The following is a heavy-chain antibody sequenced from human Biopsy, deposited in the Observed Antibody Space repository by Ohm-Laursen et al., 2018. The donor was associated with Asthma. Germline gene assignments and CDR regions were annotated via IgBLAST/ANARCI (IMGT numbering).Heavy chain of an antibody. V-gene: IGHV1-69*13. CDR2: IIPVFGKS. D-gene: IGHD4-17*01. Sequence: AASVTVSCKASGGTFSRYAISWVRQAPGQGLEWMGGIIPVFGKSNYAQKFQGRVTFTADGSTSSAYMELSSLTSEDSAVYYCAREVSTVDYGYYYFAMDVWGQGTTVTVSS. CDR3: AREVSTVDYGYYYFAMDV. J-gene: IGHJ6*02. CDR1: GGTFSRYA.